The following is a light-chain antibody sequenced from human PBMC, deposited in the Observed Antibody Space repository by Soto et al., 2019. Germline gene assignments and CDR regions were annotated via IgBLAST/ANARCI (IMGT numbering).Light chain of an antibody. CDR3: QQYGRAPFT. V-gene: IGKV3-20*01. Sequence: EIVLTQSPVTLSLSPGERATLSCRASQRITNNFLAWFQQKPGLAPRLLIYGASSRASGIPDRFSGSGSGTDFALTISRLEPEDFAVYYCQQYGRAPFTFGQGTKRQIK. CDR2: GAS. CDR1: QRITNNF. J-gene: IGKJ2*01.